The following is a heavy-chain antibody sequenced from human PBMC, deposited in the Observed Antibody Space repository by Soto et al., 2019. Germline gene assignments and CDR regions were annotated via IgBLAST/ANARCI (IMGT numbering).Heavy chain of an antibody. J-gene: IGHJ6*03. CDR3: ATGLRTTVTRNYYMDV. CDR2: IYYSGST. D-gene: IGHD4-17*01. Sequence: SETLSLTCTVSGGSISSSSYYWGWIRQPPGKGLEWVGSIYYSGSTYYNPSLKNLVTISVDTSKNQFSLKLSSVTAADTAVYYCATGLRTTVTRNYYMDVWGKGTTVTVSS. CDR1: GGSISSSSYY. V-gene: IGHV4-39*01.